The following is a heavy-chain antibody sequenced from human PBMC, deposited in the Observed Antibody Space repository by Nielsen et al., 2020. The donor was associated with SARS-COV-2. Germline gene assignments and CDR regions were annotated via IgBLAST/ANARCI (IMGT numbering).Heavy chain of an antibody. D-gene: IGHD3-10*01. J-gene: IGHJ4*02. Sequence: GESLKISCAASGFTVSSNYMSWVRQAPGKGLEWVSVIYSGGSTYYADSVKGRFTISRDNSKNTLYLQMNSLRAEDTAVYYCARDRGGSYSFDYWGQGTLVTVSS. CDR2: IYSGGST. CDR1: GFTVSSNY. V-gene: IGHV3-66*02. CDR3: ARDRGGSYSFDY.